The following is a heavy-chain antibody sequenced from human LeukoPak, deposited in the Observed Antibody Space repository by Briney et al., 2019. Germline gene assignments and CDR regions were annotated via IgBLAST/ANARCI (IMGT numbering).Heavy chain of an antibody. Sequence: GGSLRLSCAASGFTLGGFAMTWVRQAPGKGLEWVSSIGSDYKTHYSESVKGRFAISRDNSQSTVFLQMNSLRAEDTALYYCAKDLHYYVAMVVWGQGTAVTVSS. V-gene: IGHV3-23*01. J-gene: IGHJ6*02. D-gene: IGHD3-10*02. CDR3: AKDLHYYVAMVV. CDR1: GFTLGGFA. CDR2: IGSDYKT.